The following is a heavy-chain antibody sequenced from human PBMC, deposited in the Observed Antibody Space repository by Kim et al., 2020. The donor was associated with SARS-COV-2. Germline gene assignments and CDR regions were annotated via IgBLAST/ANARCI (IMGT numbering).Heavy chain of an antibody. V-gene: IGHV1-69*01. CDR3: ARSGVVYANAFDI. J-gene: IGHJ3*02. D-gene: IGHD2-8*02. Sequence: YAQKCQGRVTITADESTSTAYMELSSLRSEDTAVYYCARSGVVYANAFDIWGQGTMVTVSS.